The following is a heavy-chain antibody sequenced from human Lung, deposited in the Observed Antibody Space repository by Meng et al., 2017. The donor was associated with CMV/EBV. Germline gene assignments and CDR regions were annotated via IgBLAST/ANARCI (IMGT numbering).Heavy chain of an antibody. CDR1: GYTLSELS. CDR3: AKVPRFYSYYGLDV. CDR2: FDPEDGEA. Sequence: AXVXVSXXVSGYTLSELSMHWVRQAPGKGLEWMGGFDPEDGEAIYAQKFQGRVTMTEDTSTDTAYMELSSLRSDDTAVYYCAKVPRFYSYYGLDVWGQGTXVTVSS. D-gene: IGHD3-10*01. V-gene: IGHV1-24*01. J-gene: IGHJ6*02.